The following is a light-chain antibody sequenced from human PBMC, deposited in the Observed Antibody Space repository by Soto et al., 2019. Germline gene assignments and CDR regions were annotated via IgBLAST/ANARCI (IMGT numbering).Light chain of an antibody. CDR2: TTS. CDR1: QSVSSY. J-gene: IGKJ2*01. CDR3: QQFNSWPYT. V-gene: IGKV3-15*01. Sequence: EIVMTQSPATLSVSPGERATLSCRASQSVSSYLAWYQQKPGQPPRLLIYTTSSRATGIPARFSGSGSGTEFTLTVSSLQSEDFAVYYCQQFNSWPYTCGQGTNLEIK.